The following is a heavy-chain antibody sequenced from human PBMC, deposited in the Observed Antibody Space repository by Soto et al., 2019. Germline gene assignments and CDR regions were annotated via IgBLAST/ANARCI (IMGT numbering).Heavy chain of an antibody. J-gene: IGHJ4*02. CDR1: GYTFTSYA. D-gene: IGHD3-16*01. CDR2: INAGNGNT. V-gene: IGHV1-3*01. CDR3: ARWLNAYLHYIDS. Sequence: ASVKVSCKASGYTFTSYAMHWVRQAPGQRLEWMGWINAGNGNTKYSQKFQGRVTITRDTSASTAYMELSSLRSEDTAVYYCARWLNAYLHYIDSWGQETPVTVSS.